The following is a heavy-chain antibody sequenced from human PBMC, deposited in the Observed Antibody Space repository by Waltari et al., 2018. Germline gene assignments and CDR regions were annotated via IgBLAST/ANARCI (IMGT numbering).Heavy chain of an antibody. CDR3: ARGPSHGGFDY. CDR1: GYTFIDYY. J-gene: IGHJ4*02. V-gene: IGHV1-2*02. CDR2: MNPKIGER. Sequence: QVQVVQSGAEVKKPGASVSVSCRASGYTFIDYYMHWLRQAPGQGLEWMGWMNPKIGERRAAQSCQGRVTMTRDTSSNTVYMELRSLRSDDTAVYYCARGPSHGGFDYWGQGTLVTVSS. D-gene: IGHD3-16*01.